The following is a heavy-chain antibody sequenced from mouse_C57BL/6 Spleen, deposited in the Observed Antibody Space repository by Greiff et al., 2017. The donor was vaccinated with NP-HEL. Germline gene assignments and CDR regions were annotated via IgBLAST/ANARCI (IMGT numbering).Heavy chain of an antibody. Sequence: DVMLVESGGGLVKPGGSLKLSCAASGFTFSSYAMSWVRQTPEKRLEWVATISDGGSYTYYPDNVKGRFTISRDNAKNNLYLQMSHLKSEDTAMYYRARYDYQYYFDYWGQGTTLTVSS. CDR1: GFTFSSYA. J-gene: IGHJ2*01. D-gene: IGHD2-4*01. V-gene: IGHV5-4*03. CDR3: ARYDYQYYFDY. CDR2: ISDGGSYT.